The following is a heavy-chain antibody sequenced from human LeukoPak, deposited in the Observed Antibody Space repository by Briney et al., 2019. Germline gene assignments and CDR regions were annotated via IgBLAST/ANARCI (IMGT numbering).Heavy chain of an antibody. Sequence: GGSLRLSCAASGFIFKKYWMNWVRQAPGKGLEWVSSISSASNYLYYADSVKGRFTISRDNAKKSLYLQMNSLRAEDTAVYYCASTSWSGYDYWGQGTLVTVSS. J-gene: IGHJ4*02. CDR2: ISSASNYL. V-gene: IGHV3-21*01. CDR1: GFIFKKYW. D-gene: IGHD3-3*01. CDR3: ASTSWSGYDY.